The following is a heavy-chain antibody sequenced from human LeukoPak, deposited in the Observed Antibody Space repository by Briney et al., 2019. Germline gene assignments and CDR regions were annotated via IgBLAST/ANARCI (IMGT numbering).Heavy chain of an antibody. D-gene: IGHD1-26*01. Sequence: GRSLRLSCAASGFTFSSYVMHWVRQAPGKGLEWVAVISYDGSNKYYADSVKGRFTISRDNSKNTLYLQMNSLRAEDTAVYYCARDHQPQWELLGYWGQGTLVTVSS. CDR1: GFTFSSYV. CDR3: ARDHQPQWELLGY. V-gene: IGHV3-30-3*01. CDR2: ISYDGSNK. J-gene: IGHJ4*02.